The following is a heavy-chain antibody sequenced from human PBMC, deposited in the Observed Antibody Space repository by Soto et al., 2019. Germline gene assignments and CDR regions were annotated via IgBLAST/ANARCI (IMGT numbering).Heavy chain of an antibody. D-gene: IGHD2-15*01. CDR3: ARVGGRNTETGVVDY. J-gene: IGHJ4*02. V-gene: IGHV3-21*01. CDR2: ISSSSSYI. Sequence: EVQLVESGGGLVKPGGSLRLSCAASGFTFSSYSMNWVRQAPGKGLEWVSSISSSSSYIYYADSVKGRFTISRDNAKKSLYLQMNSLRAEDTAVYYCARVGGRNTETGVVDYWGQGTLVTVSS. CDR1: GFTFSSYS.